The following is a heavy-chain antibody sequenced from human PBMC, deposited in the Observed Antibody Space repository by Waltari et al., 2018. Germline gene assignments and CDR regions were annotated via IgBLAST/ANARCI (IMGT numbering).Heavy chain of an antibody. V-gene: IGHV3-21*01. CDR2: VSSNGAYI. CDR3: ARGGWGFYLDL. J-gene: IGHJ5*02. Sequence: EVQLMESGGGLVKPGGSLRLSCAASGFPFSAYNMNWVRQAPGKGLEWVSSVSSNGAYIHYGDSVKGRFTISRDNAKTSLYLQMNGLRDEDTAVYYCARGGWGFYLDLWGQGALVTVSS. CDR1: GFPFSAYN. D-gene: IGHD7-27*01.